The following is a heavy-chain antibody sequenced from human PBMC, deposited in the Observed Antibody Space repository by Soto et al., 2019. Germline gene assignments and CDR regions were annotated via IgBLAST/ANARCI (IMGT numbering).Heavy chain of an antibody. J-gene: IGHJ5*02. D-gene: IGHD3-16*01. V-gene: IGHV4-30-2*01. Sequence: QLQLQESGSGLVKPSQTLSLTCGVSGGSISSGNSYAWSWIRQPPGKGLECIGSISHTGRTSYNPSLKGRVTMSVDKSKNQFSLKLSSVTAADMAVYYCARAVAPYLGIWFDPWGKGSLVIVSS. CDR3: ARAVAPYLGIWFDP. CDR2: ISHTGRT. CDR1: GGSISSGNSYA.